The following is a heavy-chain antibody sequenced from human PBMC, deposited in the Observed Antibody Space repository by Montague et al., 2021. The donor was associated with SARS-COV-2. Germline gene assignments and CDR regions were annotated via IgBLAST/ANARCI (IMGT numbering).Heavy chain of an antibody. V-gene: IGHV4-39*01. CDR1: GGSISSSSYY. J-gene: IGHJ6*02. CDR3: ASLVEDYYYYYGMDV. CDR2: IYYSGST. D-gene: IGHD3-16*01. Sequence: SETLSLTCTVSGGSISSSSYYWGWIRQPPGKGLEWIGCIYYSGSTYYNPSLKSRVTISVDTSKNQLSLKLSSVTAADTAVYYCASLVEDYYYYYGMDVWGQGTTVTVSS.